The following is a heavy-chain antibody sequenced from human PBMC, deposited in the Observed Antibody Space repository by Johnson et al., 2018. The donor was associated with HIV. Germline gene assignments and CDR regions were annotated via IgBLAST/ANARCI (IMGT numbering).Heavy chain of an antibody. D-gene: IGHD3-22*01. Sequence: QVQLVESGGGVVQPGRSLRLSCAASGFTFSSYGMHWVRQAPGKGLEWVAVISYDGSNKYYADSVKGRFTISRDNSKNTLYLQMNSLRAEDTAVYYCAKDSGITMIVPDAFDIWGQGTMVTVSS. V-gene: IGHV3-30*18. CDR1: GFTFSSYG. CDR2: ISYDGSNK. CDR3: AKDSGITMIVPDAFDI. J-gene: IGHJ3*02.